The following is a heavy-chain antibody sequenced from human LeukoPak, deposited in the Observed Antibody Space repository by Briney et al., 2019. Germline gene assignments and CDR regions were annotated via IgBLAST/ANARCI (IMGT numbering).Heavy chain of an antibody. J-gene: IGHJ4*02. Sequence: SETLSLTCAVYGGSFSGYYWSWIRQPPGKGLEWIGEINHSGSTNYNPSLKSRVTISVDTSKNQFSLKLSSVTAADTAVYYCARDKALSQLERGLSDYWGQGTLVTVSS. D-gene: IGHD1-1*01. V-gene: IGHV4-34*01. CDR1: GGSFSGYY. CDR3: ARDKALSQLERGLSDY. CDR2: INHSGST.